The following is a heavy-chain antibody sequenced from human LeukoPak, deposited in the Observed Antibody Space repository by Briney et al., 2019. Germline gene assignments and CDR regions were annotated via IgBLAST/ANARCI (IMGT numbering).Heavy chain of an antibody. Sequence: ASVKVSCKASGYTFTSYGISWVRQAPGQGLEWMGWISAYNGNTNYAQKLQGRVTMTTDTSTSTAYMELSSLRSEDTAVYYCAARLVGATTYAFDIWGQGTMVTVSS. J-gene: IGHJ3*02. CDR2: ISAYNGNT. D-gene: IGHD1-26*01. CDR1: GYTFTSYG. CDR3: AARLVGATTYAFDI. V-gene: IGHV1-18*01.